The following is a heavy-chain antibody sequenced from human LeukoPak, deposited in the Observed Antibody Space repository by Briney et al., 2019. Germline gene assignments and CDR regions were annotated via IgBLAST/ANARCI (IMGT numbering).Heavy chain of an antibody. J-gene: IGHJ4*02. CDR1: GFTFSSYS. CDR3: ARVGGSYAYFDY. Sequence: GGSLRLSCAASGFTFSSYSMNWVRQAPGKGLEWVSYITRSGSTIYYVASVKGRFTISRDNAKNSLYLQMNSLRAEDTAVYYCARVGGSYAYFDYWGQGALVTVSS. V-gene: IGHV3-48*01. D-gene: IGHD1-26*01. CDR2: ITRSGSTI.